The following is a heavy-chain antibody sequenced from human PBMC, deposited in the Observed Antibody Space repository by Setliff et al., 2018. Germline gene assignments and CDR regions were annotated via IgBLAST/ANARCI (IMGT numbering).Heavy chain of an antibody. D-gene: IGHD1-20*01. Sequence: LSLTCAVYGGSFRGYYWSWIRQPPGKGLEWIGEINHSGGTNYNPSLKSRVTISVDTSKNQFSLKLSSVTAADTAVYYCARVLTGTRWDWFDPWGQGTLVTVSS. V-gene: IGHV4-34*01. CDR3: ARVLTGTRWDWFDP. J-gene: IGHJ5*02. CDR2: INHSGGT. CDR1: GGSFRGYY.